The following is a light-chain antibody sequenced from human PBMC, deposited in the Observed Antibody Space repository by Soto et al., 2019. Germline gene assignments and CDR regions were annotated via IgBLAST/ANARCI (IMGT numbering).Light chain of an antibody. Sequence: EIVLTQSPGTLSLSPGERATLSCRASQTVSSSHLAWYQQKPGQAPNLLIYGASSSATGIPDRFSGSGSGTDFTLTISRLEPEDFAVYYCQHYGSSPRTFGGGTKVEIK. CDR2: GAS. V-gene: IGKV3-20*01. CDR1: QTVSSSH. CDR3: QHYGSSPRT. J-gene: IGKJ4*01.